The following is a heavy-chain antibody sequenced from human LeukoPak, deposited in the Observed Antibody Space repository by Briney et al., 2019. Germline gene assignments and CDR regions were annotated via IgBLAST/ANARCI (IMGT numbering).Heavy chain of an antibody. V-gene: IGHV4-39*01. CDR3: ARRVASLSYGMDV. Sequence: PSETLPLTCTVSGVDISSSSTFWGWIRQPPVKGLGWFGGIYYSGSTYYSPSLKSRVTISVDTSKNQFSLKLSSVTAADTAVYYCARRVASLSYGMDVGRRGPTVSVSS. CDR2: IYYSGST. J-gene: IGHJ6*02. CDR1: GVDISSSSTF. D-gene: IGHD5-12*01.